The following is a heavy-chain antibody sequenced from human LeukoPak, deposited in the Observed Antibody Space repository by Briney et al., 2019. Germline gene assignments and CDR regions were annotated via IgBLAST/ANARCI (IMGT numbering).Heavy chain of an antibody. J-gene: IGHJ4*02. CDR2: IIPIFGTA. CDR3: ARGLGYCSGGSCPPNFDY. D-gene: IGHD2-15*01. Sequence: SVKVSCKASGYTFTSYGISWVRQAPGQGLEWMGGIIPIFGTANYAQKFQGRVTITADKSTSTAYMELSSLRSEDTAVYYCARGLGYCSGGSCPPNFDYWGQGTLVTVSS. CDR1: GYTFTSYG. V-gene: IGHV1-69*06.